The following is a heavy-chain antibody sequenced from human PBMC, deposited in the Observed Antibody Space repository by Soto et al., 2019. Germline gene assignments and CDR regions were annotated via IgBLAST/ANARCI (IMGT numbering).Heavy chain of an antibody. CDR1: GDSISNLDYF. J-gene: IGHJ5*01. CDR2: IYKSATT. Sequence: LSLTCSVSGDSISNLDYFWAWIRQPPGQALEYIGYIYKSATTYYNPSFESRVATSVDTSKSQFSLNVTSVTAADTAVYFCARGRYCLTGRCFPNWFDSWGQGALVTVSS. D-gene: IGHD7-27*01. V-gene: IGHV4-30-4*01. CDR3: ARGRYCLTGRCFPNWFDS.